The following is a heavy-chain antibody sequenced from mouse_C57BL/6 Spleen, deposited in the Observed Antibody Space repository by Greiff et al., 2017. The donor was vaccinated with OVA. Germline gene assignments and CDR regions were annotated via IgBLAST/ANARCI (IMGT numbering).Heavy chain of an antibody. CDR3: ARQLGY. D-gene: IGHD3-1*01. V-gene: IGHV1-50*01. CDR1: GYTFTSYW. CDR2: IDPSDSYT. J-gene: IGHJ4*01. Sequence: VQLQQPGAELVKPGASVKLSCKASGYTFTSYWMQWVKQRPGQGLEWIGEIDPSDSYTNYNQKFKGKATLTVDTSSSTAYMQLSSLTSEDSAVYYCARQLGYWGQGTSVTVSS.